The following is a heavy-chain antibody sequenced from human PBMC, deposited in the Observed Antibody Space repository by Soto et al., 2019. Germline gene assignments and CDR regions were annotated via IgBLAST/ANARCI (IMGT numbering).Heavy chain of an antibody. CDR1: GFTFSSYA. CDR3: AKDKMDGYYGMDV. V-gene: IGHV3-30*04. Sequence: GGSLRLSCAASGFTFSSYAMHWVRQAPGKGLEWVAVISYDGSNKYYADSVKGRFTISRDNSKNTLYLQMNSLRAEDTTVYYCAKDKMDGYYGMDVWGQGTTVTVSS. CDR2: ISYDGSNK. J-gene: IGHJ6*02.